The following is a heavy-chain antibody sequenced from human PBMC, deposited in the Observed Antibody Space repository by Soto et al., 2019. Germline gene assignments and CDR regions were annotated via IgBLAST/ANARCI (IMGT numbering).Heavy chain of an antibody. J-gene: IGHJ4*02. CDR3: ARERERYSSSSIL. Sequence: PRLSCAASGFTFSSYWMSWVRQAPGKGLEWVANIKQDGSEKYYVDSVKGRFTISRDNAKNSLYLQMNSLRAEDTAVYYCARERERYSSSSILWGQGTLVTVYS. D-gene: IGHD6-6*01. CDR1: GFTFSSYW. V-gene: IGHV3-7*01. CDR2: IKQDGSEK.